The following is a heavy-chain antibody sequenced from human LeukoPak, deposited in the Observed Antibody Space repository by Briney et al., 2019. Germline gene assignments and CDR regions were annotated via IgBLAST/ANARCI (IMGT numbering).Heavy chain of an antibody. V-gene: IGHV3-21*01. D-gene: IGHD1-26*01. CDR1: GFTVSSNY. CDR2: ISSSSSYI. Sequence: GGSLRLSCAASGFTVSSNYMNWVRQAPGKGLEWVSSISSSSSYIYYADSVKGRFTISRDDAKNSLYLQMNSLRDEDTAVYYCARDRSVTVGATKDYWGEGTLVTVS. J-gene: IGHJ4*02. CDR3: ARDRSVTVGATKDY.